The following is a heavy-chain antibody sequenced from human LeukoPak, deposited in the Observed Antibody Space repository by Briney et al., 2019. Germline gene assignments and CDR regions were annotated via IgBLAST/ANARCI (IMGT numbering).Heavy chain of an antibody. V-gene: IGHV4-31*03. D-gene: IGHD5-18*01. J-gene: IGHJ4*02. CDR1: GGSISSGGYY. CDR3: ARRSNTYGYVLSAPFDY. CDR2: IYYSGST. Sequence: SETLSLTCTVSGGSISSGGYYWSWIRQHPGKGLEWIGYIYYSGSTYYNPSLKSRVTMSVDTSKNQFPLKLSSVTAADTAVYYCARRSNTYGYVLSAPFDYWGQGILATVSS.